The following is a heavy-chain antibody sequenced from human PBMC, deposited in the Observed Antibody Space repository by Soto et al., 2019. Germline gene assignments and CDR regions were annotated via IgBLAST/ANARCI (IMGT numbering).Heavy chain of an antibody. J-gene: IGHJ6*02. CDR1: GFTFSNYD. CDR3: ARTRGLDV. D-gene: IGHD1-7*01. CDR2: SSGYGGAT. Sequence: EVQLLESGGGLVQPGGSLTLSCAASGFTFSNYDLNWVRQAPGKGLEWISLSSGYGGATFYADSVKGRFTMSRDSAKNTLYLQMNSLRVEDTAVYYCARTRGLDVWGLGTTVTVSS. V-gene: IGHV3-23*01.